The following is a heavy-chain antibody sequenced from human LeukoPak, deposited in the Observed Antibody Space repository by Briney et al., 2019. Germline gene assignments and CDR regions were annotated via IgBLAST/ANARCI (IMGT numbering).Heavy chain of an antibody. J-gene: IGHJ6*03. CDR3: ARERMVRDYYYMDV. D-gene: IGHD2-8*01. CDR1: GGSISSCGYY. CDR2: IYYCGIT. V-gene: IGHV4-31*03. Sequence: SETLSLTCTVSGGSISSCGYYWSWIRQHPGKGLERIGYIYYCGITYYNPSLKSRVTISVDTSKNQFSLKLSSVTAADTAVYYCARERMVRDYYYMDVWGKGTTVTVSS.